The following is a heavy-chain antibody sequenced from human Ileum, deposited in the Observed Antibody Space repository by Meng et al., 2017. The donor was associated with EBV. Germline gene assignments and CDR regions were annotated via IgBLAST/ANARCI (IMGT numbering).Heavy chain of an antibody. CDR3: ARYGTCGANSFYCFDP. J-gene: IGHJ5*02. Sequence: QVQLEEWGAGLLKPSETLSLTCGGHGGSFSNYYWTWIRQPPGKGLEWIGEISHTGTTKYNPSLKNRVTISLDTSNNQFSLNLNSVTAADTALYYCARYGTCGANSFYCFDPWGQGTLVTVSS. CDR2: ISHTGTT. CDR1: GGSFSNYY. D-gene: IGHD4-23*01. V-gene: IGHV4-34*01.